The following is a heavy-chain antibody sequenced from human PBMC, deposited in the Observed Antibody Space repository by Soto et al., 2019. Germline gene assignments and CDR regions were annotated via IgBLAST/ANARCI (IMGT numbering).Heavy chain of an antibody. J-gene: IGHJ6*02. CDR3: ARDQVAVQDDPENFYYYYYGMDV. CDR2: IWYDGSNK. D-gene: IGHD1-1*01. CDR1: GFTFSSYG. Sequence: GGSLRLSCAASGFTFSSYGMHWVRQAPGKGLEWVAVIWYDGSNKYYADSVKGRFTISRDNSKNTLYLQMNSLRAEDTAVYYCARDQVAVQDDPENFYYYYYGMDVWGQGTTVTVSS. V-gene: IGHV3-33*01.